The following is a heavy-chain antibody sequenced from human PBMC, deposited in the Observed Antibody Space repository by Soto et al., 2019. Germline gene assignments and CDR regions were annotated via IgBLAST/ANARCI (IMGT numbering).Heavy chain of an antibody. CDR3: ARDYGVVPAAISRYYYYYGMDV. CDR2: ISSSSSYI. D-gene: IGHD2-2*01. Sequence: GGSLRLSCAASGFTFSSYSMNWVRQAPGKGLEWVSSISSSSSYIYYADSVKGRFTISRDNAKNSLYLQMNSLRAEDTAVYYCARDYGVVPAAISRYYYYYGMDVWGQGTTVTVSS. CDR1: GFTFSSYS. V-gene: IGHV3-21*01. J-gene: IGHJ6*02.